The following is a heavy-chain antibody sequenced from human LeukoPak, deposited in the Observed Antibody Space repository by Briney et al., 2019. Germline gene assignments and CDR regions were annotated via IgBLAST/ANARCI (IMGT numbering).Heavy chain of an antibody. J-gene: IGHJ4*02. CDR3: ARKDSGPLDY. CDR2: ISSNGGST. V-gene: IGHV3-64*01. CDR1: GFTFSSYA. Sequence: PGGSLRLSCAASGFTFSSYAMHWVRQAPGKGLEYVSAISSNGGSTYYANSVKGRFTISRDNSKDTLYLQMGSLRAEDMAVYYCARKDSGPLDYWGQGTLATVSS. D-gene: IGHD2-15*01.